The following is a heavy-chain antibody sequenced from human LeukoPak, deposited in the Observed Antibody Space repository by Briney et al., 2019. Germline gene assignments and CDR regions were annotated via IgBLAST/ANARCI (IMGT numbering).Heavy chain of an antibody. V-gene: IGHV3-53*01. CDR3: ATEDTFGFDY. CDR1: GFTVSSNY. Sequence: GGSLRLSCAASGFTVSSNYMSWVRQAPGKGLEWVSVIYSGGDTYYADSVKGRFTISRDNSKNTLYLQMNSLRAEDTAVYYRATEDTFGFDYWGQGTLVTVSS. CDR2: IYSGGDT. J-gene: IGHJ4*02. D-gene: IGHD3-10*01.